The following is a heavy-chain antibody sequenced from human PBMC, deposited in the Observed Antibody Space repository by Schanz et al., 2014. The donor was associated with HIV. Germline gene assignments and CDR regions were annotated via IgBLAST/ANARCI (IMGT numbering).Heavy chain of an antibody. Sequence: EVQLVESGGLVVQPGGSLRLSCAASGFTFHDYTMHWVRQAPGEGLEWVSVVYIGDSTFYANSVKGRFTISRDDSKNTLYLQMNSLRAEDTAMYYCAAGLIRYFFDYWGQGTLVTVSS. CDR2: VVYIGDST. CDR1: GFTFHDYT. CDR3: AAGLIRYFFDY. D-gene: IGHD2-21*01. J-gene: IGHJ4*02. V-gene: IGHV3-43*01.